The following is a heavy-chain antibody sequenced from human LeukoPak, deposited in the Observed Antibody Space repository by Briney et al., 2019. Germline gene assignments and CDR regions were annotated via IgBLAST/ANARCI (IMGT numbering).Heavy chain of an antibody. CDR1: GFTFSSYA. D-gene: IGHD5-18*01. J-gene: IGHJ4*02. V-gene: IGHV3-23*01. CDR2: ISGSGGST. Sequence: GGSLRLSCAASGFTFSSYAMSWVRQAPGKGLEWVSAISGSGGSTYYADSVKGRFTISRDNSKNTLYLQMSSLRAEDTAVYYCAKDREWLRNEIDYWGQGTLVTVSS. CDR3: AKDREWLRNEIDY.